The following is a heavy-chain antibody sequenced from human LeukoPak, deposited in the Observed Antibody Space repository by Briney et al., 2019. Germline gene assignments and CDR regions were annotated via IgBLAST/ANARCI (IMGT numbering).Heavy chain of an antibody. V-gene: IGHV5-51*01. CDR1: GYSFSNYW. CDR3: ARLSIAVSGDFDF. D-gene: IGHD6-19*01. J-gene: IGHJ4*02. Sequence: GESLKISCKGSGYSFSNYWISWVRQMPGKGLEFMGIIYPGDSGTRYSPSFQGQVTFSVDTSINTAYLQWSSLQASDTAMFYCARLSIAVSGDFDFWGPGTLVTVSS. CDR2: IYPGDSGT.